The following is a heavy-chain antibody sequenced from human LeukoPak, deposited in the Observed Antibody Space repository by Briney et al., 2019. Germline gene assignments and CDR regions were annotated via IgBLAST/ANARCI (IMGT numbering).Heavy chain of an antibody. CDR1: GFTFSNYW. Sequence: GGSLRLSCAASGFTFSNYWMNWVRQAPGKGLEWVANIKQGGGETYNVDSVKGRFSISRDDAKNSLYLQMNSLRAEDTAVYYCARGADGAFDYWGQGIVVTVSP. D-gene: IGHD5-24*01. CDR3: ARGADGAFDY. V-gene: IGHV3-7*01. CDR2: IKQGGGET. J-gene: IGHJ4*02.